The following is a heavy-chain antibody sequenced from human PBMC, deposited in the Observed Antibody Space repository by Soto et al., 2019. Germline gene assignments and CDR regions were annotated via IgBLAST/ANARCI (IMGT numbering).Heavy chain of an antibody. V-gene: IGHV3-30*18. CDR1: GFTFNDYA. CDR3: AKLRLATYDFWGGCDS. J-gene: IGHJ4*02. Sequence: QVQLVESGGGVVQPGRSLKLSCLASGFTFNDYAMHRVRQAPGKGLEWVALISYDESNKDYADSVKGRFTISRDNSKNALYLQINSLRSEDTAVYYCAKLRLATYDFWGGCDSWGQGTLVTVSS. CDR2: ISYDESNK. D-gene: IGHD3-3*01.